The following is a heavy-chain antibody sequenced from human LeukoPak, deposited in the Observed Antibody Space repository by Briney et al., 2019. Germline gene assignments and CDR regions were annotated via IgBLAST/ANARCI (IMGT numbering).Heavy chain of an antibody. CDR2: IKQDGSEK. V-gene: IGHV3-7*01. Sequence: GGSLRLSCAASGFTFSSYWMSWVRQAPGKGLEWVANIKQDGSEKYYVDSVKGRFTISRDNAKNSLYLQMNSLRAEDTAVYYCARRRLYGSGSYYKYYYYYYYMDVWGKGTTVTISS. CDR3: ARRRLYGSGSYYKYYYYYYYMDV. CDR1: GFTFSSYW. J-gene: IGHJ6*03. D-gene: IGHD3-10*01.